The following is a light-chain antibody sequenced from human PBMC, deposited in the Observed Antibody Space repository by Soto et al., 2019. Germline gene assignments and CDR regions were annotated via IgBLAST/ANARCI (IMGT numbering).Light chain of an antibody. Sequence: DIQMTQSPSSLSASVGDRVTITCRASQSISSYLNWYQQKPGKAPKLLIYSASSLNSGVPSRFSGSGSGTAFTLTISSLQPEDFATYYCQQSYSTPWTFGQGTKVEIK. CDR2: SAS. CDR3: QQSYSTPWT. V-gene: IGKV1-39*01. CDR1: QSISSY. J-gene: IGKJ1*01.